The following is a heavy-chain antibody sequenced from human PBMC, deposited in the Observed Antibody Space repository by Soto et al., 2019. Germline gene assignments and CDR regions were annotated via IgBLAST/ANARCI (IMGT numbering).Heavy chain of an antibody. CDR1: GGSISSYY. Sequence: TSETLSLTCTVSGGSISSYYWSWIRQPPGKGLEWIGYIYYSGSTNYNPSLKSRVTISVDTSKNQFSLKLSSVTAADTAVYYCARAHYVSSGYYYVSYFDYWGQGTLVTVSS. CDR2: IYYSGST. CDR3: ARAHYVSSGYYYVSYFDY. J-gene: IGHJ4*02. V-gene: IGHV4-59*01. D-gene: IGHD3-22*01.